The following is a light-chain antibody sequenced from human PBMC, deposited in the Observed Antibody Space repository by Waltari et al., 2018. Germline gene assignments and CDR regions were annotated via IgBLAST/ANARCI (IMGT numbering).Light chain of an antibody. V-gene: IGKV3D-11*02. CDR3: QQRSNWIT. CDR1: QSVSSY. J-gene: IGKJ5*01. Sequence: EIVLTQSPATLSLSPGERATLACRASQSVSSYLAWYQQKPGQDPRLLIYDASNRATGIPARFSGSVPGTDFTLTISSLEPEDFAVYYCQQRSNWITFGQGTRLEIK. CDR2: DAS.